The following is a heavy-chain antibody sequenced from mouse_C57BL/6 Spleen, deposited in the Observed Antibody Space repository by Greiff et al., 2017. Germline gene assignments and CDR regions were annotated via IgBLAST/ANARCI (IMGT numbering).Heavy chain of an antibody. J-gene: IGHJ4*01. CDR3: AKKGTMMYYAMDY. V-gene: IGHV2-5*01. D-gene: IGHD2-3*01. CDR1: GFSLTSYG. CDR2: IWRGGST. Sequence: QVQLQQSGPGLVQPSQSLSITCTVSGFSLTSYGVHWVRQSPGKGLEWLGVIWRGGSTDYNAAFMSRLSITKDNSKSQVFFKMNSLQADDTAIYYCAKKGTMMYYAMDYWGQGTSVTVSS.